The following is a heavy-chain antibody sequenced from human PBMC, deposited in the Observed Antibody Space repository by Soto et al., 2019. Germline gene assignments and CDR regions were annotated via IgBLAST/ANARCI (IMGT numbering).Heavy chain of an antibody. D-gene: IGHD6-6*01. CDR3: ARDSGDSSSSTYFHYYYGMDV. J-gene: IGHJ6*02. Sequence: GGSLRLSCAASGFTFSSYSMNWVRQAPGKGLEWVSSISSSSSYIYYADSVKGRFTISRDNAKNSLYLQMNSLRAEDTAVYYCARDSGDSSSSTYFHYYYGMDVWGQGTTVTVSS. CDR1: GFTFSSYS. V-gene: IGHV3-21*01. CDR2: ISSSSSYI.